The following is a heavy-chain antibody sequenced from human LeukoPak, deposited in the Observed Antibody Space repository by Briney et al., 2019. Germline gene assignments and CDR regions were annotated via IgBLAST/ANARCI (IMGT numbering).Heavy chain of an antibody. D-gene: IGHD3-10*01. Sequence: GGSLRLSCAASGFTFSSYAMHWVRQAPGKGLEWVAVISYDGSNKYYADSVKGRFTISRDNSKNTLYLQMNSLRAEDTAVYYCAREGGSGSSLYYYGMDVWGQGTTVTVSS. CDR3: AREGGSGSSLYYYGMDV. CDR2: ISYDGSNK. J-gene: IGHJ6*02. CDR1: GFTFSSYA. V-gene: IGHV3-30-3*01.